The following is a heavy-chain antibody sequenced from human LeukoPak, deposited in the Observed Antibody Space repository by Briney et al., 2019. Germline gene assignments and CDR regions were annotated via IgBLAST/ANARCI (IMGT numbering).Heavy chain of an antibody. CDR3: ARFFEYDSSGYYIDY. CDR1: GGSISSGDYY. V-gene: IGHV4-30-4*01. J-gene: IGHJ4*02. D-gene: IGHD3-22*01. CDR2: IYYSGST. Sequence: SETLSLTCTVSGGSISSGDYYWSWVRQPPGKGLEWIGYIYYSGSTYYNPSLKSRVTISVDTSKNQFSLKLSSVTAADTAVYYCARFFEYDSSGYYIDYWGQGTLVTVSS.